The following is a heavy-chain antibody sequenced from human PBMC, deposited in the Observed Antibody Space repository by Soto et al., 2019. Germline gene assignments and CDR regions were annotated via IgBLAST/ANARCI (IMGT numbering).Heavy chain of an antibody. Sequence: QVQLQESGPGLVKPSGTLSLSCGVSGDSFSSSNWWTWFRQPPGKGLEWTGDIPHTGHTATSPSLTSRITISKGTSKTEFSLKMTSMTAADTAVYYCGRSPRRVDGKWYVDYWGPGALVIVAS. D-gene: IGHD2-15*01. V-gene: IGHV4-4*02. J-gene: IGHJ4*02. CDR1: GDSFSSSNW. CDR3: GRSPRRVDGKWYVDY. CDR2: IPHTGHT.